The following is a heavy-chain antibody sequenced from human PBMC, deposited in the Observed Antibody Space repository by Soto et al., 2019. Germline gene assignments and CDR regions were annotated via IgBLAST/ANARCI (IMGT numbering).Heavy chain of an antibody. Sequence: QAQLVESGGGVVQPGRSLRLSCAASGFTFSTYGMHWVRQAPGKGLEWVAVIWYDGSNKYYADSVKGRFTISRDNSKNTLYLQMNSLRAEDTAVYYCARLSPTWIGIDYWGQGTLVTVSS. CDR3: ARLSPTWIGIDY. J-gene: IGHJ4*02. CDR1: GFTFSTYG. V-gene: IGHV3-33*01. CDR2: IWYDGSNK. D-gene: IGHD5-12*01.